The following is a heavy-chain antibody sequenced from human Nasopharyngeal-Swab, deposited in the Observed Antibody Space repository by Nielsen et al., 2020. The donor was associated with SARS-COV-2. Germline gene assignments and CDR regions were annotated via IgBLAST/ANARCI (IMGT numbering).Heavy chain of an antibody. V-gene: IGHV3-7*01. CDR1: GFTFSDYY. CDR2: IKQDGSEK. D-gene: IGHD5-12*01. J-gene: IGHJ4*02. CDR3: ARDLGNIVATIGFDY. Sequence: GGSLRLSCAASGFTFSDYYMSWIRQAPGKGLEWVANIKQDGSEKYYVDSVKGRFTISRDNAKNSLYLQMNSLRAEDTAVYYCARDLGNIVATIGFDYWGQGTLVTVSS.